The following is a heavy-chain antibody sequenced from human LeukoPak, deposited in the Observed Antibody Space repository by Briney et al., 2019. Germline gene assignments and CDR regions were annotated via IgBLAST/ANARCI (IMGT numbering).Heavy chain of an antibody. CDR2: ISTSGTYT. CDR1: GFTFSDCS. CDR3: ARDVYSSPSLGY. V-gene: IGHV3-21*01. D-gene: IGHD6-19*01. J-gene: IGHJ4*02. Sequence: GGSLRLSCAASGFTFSDCSMNRVRQAPGKGLEWVSSISTSGTYTYYGDSVKGRFTISRDNAKNSLYLQMNSLRAEDTAVYYCARDVYSSPSLGYWGQGTLVTVSS.